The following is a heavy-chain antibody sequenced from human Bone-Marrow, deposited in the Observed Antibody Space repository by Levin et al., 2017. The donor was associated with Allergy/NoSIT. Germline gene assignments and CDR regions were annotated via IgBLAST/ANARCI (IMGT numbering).Heavy chain of an antibody. V-gene: IGHV3-15*01. Sequence: GESLKISCAASGLTFNTPWMTWARQAPGKGLEWVGRIYSKNDGGATEYAAPVKGRFTISRDDSKNTLSLQMNSLKIEDTAVYYCTTGFLQTYWGQGTLVTVSS. J-gene: IGHJ4*02. D-gene: IGHD2/OR15-2a*01. CDR1: GLTFNTPW. CDR3: TTGFLQTY. CDR2: IYSKNDGGAT.